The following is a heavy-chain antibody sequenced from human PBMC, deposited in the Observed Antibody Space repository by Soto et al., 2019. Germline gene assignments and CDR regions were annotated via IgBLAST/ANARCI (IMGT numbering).Heavy chain of an antibody. Sequence: GPLRVWWGASGGTFGDYYGSWVRQATGKGLENVSAISNNGGSTFYADSVKGRFTISRDNSKNKLYLQMSSLRPEDTAVYYCVKDHEPLGGRDASRVDSYHYGMDVWRQGTTVTVSS. CDR1: GGTFGDYY. D-gene: IGHD3-16*01. J-gene: IGHJ6*02. CDR3: VKDHEPLGGRDASRVDSYHYGMDV. V-gene: IGHV3-64D*09. CDR2: ISNNGGST.